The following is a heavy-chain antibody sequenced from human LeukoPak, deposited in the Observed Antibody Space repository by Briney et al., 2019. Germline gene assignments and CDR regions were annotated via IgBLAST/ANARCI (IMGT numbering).Heavy chain of an antibody. CDR1: GYTFTGYY. J-gene: IGHJ4*02. D-gene: IGHD3-9*01. Sequence: ASVKVSCKASGYTFTGYYMHWVRRAPGQGLEWMGWINPNSGGTNYAQKFQGRVTMTRDTSISTAYMELSSLRSEDTAVYYCARVIGYDILTGYRYWGQGTLVTVSS. CDR3: ARVIGYDILTGYRY. CDR2: INPNSGGT. V-gene: IGHV1-2*02.